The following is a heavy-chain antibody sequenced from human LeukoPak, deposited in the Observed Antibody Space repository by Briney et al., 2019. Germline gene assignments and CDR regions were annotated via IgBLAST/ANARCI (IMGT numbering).Heavy chain of an antibody. D-gene: IGHD2-21*02. CDR3: ATAVTPADGFDY. Sequence: SETLSLTCTVSGDSISSHYLGWIRQPAGKGLEWIGITSGTGNYNPSLKSRVTISVDTSKNQFSLKLSSVTAADTAVYYCATAVTPADGFDYWGQGTLVTVSS. V-gene: IGHV4-4*07. J-gene: IGHJ4*02. CDR2: TSGTG. CDR1: GDSISSHY.